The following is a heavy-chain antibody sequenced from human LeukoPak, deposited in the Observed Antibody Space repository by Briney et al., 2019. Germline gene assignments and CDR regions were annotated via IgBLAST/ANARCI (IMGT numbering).Heavy chain of an antibody. J-gene: IGHJ4*02. CDR1: GFTFSSYA. Sequence: GGSLRLSCAASGFTFSSYATSWVRQAPGKGLEWVSTISGSGESTYYADSVKGRFTISRDNSKDTLYLQMNSLRAEDTAVYYCAHGSYFDYWGQGTLVTVSS. D-gene: IGHD1-14*01. CDR2: ISGSGEST. V-gene: IGHV3-23*01. CDR3: AHGSYFDY.